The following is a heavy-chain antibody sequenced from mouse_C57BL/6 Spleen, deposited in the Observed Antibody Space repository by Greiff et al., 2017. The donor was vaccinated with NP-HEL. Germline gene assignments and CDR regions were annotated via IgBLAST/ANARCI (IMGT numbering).Heavy chain of an antibody. CDR1: GFTFSSYA. D-gene: IGHD4-1*01. V-gene: IGHV5-4*01. CDR2: ISDGGSYT. J-gene: IGHJ3*01. CDR3: ARDRLPGTGGFAY. Sequence: EVHLVESGGGLVKPGGSLKLSCAASGFTFSSYAMSWVRQTPEKRLEWVATISDGGSYTYYPDNVKGRFTISRDNAKNNLYLQMSHLKSEDTAMYYCARDRLPGTGGFAYWGQGTLVTVSA.